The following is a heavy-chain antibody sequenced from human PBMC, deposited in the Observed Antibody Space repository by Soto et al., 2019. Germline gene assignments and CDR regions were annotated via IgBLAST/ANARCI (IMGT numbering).Heavy chain of an antibody. CDR2: VIPIFGTS. CDR1: GGTFSSYA. J-gene: IGHJ5*02. D-gene: IGHD3-16*01. Sequence: QVQLVQSGAEVKKPGSSVKVSCKASGGTFSSYAISWVRQAPGQGLEWMGGVIPIFGTSNYAQKFQGRVTIPAAESTSPAHLELSSLRSGEKAVYCWARGGGKGSRGWFDPWGQGTLVTVSS. V-gene: IGHV1-69*01. CDR3: ARGGGKGSRGWFDP.